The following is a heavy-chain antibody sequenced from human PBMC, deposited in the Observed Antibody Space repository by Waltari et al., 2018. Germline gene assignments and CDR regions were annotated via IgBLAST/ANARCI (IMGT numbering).Heavy chain of an antibody. V-gene: IGHV5-51*01. CDR3: ARRRDGYNLAWFFDY. CDR2: IYPGDSDT. D-gene: IGHD5-12*01. CDR1: GYSFNSYW. Sequence: EVQLVQSGAEVKKPGESLKISCKGSGYSFNSYWIGWVRQMPGKGLEWMGIIYPGDSDTRYSPSFQGQVTISADKSISTAYLQWSSLKASDTAMYYCARRRDGYNLAWFFDYWGQGTLVTVSS. J-gene: IGHJ4*02.